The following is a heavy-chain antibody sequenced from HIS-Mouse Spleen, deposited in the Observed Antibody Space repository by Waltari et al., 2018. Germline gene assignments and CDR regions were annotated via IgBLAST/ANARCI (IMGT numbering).Heavy chain of an antibody. V-gene: IGHV4-39*07. CDR3: AREIPYSSSWYDWYFDL. J-gene: IGHJ2*01. D-gene: IGHD6-13*01. CDR1: GGSISSSSYY. Sequence: QLQLQESGPGLVKPSETLSLTCTVSGGSISSSSYYWGWIRQPPGKGLEWIGGIHYSGRTYSNPSLQSRVTISVDTSKNQFSLKLGSVTAADTAVYYCAREIPYSSSWYDWYFDLWGRGTLVTVSS. CDR2: IHYSGRT.